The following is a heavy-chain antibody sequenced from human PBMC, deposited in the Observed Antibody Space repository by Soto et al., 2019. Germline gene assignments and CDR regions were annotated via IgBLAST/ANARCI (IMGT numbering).Heavy chain of an antibody. V-gene: IGHV6-1*01. CDR2: TYYRSKWYN. Sequence: SQTLSLTCAISGYSVSSNSAAWDWIRQSPSRGLEWLGRTYYRSKWYNDYAVAVKSRITMNPETSKNEFSLQLNSVTPEDTAVYHCARCVAYDSSGYLPNTDALDIWGQGTPVTVSS. J-gene: IGHJ3*02. CDR1: GYSVSSNSAA. CDR3: ARCVAYDSSGYLPNTDALDI. D-gene: IGHD3-22*01.